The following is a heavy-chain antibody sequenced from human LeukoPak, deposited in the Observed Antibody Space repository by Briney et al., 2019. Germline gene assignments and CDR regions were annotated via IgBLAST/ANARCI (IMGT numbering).Heavy chain of an antibody. CDR2: YNHRGST. J-gene: IGHJ4*02. Sequence: SETLSLTCSVSGYSINSVYFWVGVPRPPGKGREGIGPYNHRGSTYYNPSVQSRVTISVDMSNNQFSLKLISVTAADTAVFYCARFSAAPPPSFFFDSWGQGALVTVSS. CDR3: ARFSAAPPPSFFFDS. V-gene: IGHV4-38-2*01. D-gene: IGHD2-15*01. CDR1: GYSINSVYF.